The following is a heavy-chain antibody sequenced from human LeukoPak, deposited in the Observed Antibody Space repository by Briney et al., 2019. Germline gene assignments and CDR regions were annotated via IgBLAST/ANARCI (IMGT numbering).Heavy chain of an antibody. CDR3: ARVNINSWHSCDY. D-gene: IGHD6-13*01. CDR2: IYHSGSP. CDR1: GGSISSNNW. V-gene: IGHV4-4*02. J-gene: IGHJ4*02. Sequence: SGTLSLTCAVSGGSISSNNWWGWVRQPPGKGLEWIGEIYHSGSPNYNPSLKSRVTISVDKSRNHFSLNLSSVTAADTAVYYCARVNINSWHSCDYWGQGTLVTVSS.